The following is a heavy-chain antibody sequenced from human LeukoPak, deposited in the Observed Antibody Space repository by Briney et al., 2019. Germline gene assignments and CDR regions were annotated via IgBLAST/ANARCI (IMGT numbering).Heavy chain of an antibody. J-gene: IGHJ4*02. CDR2: ISSSSSTI. V-gene: IGHV3-48*01. D-gene: IGHD3-22*01. CDR1: GFTFSSYS. CDR3: ARDPGTMIVVVSYFDY. Sequence: GGSLRLSCAASGFTFSSYSMNWVRQAPGKGLEWVSSISSSSSTIYYADSVKGRFTISRDNAKNSLYLQMNSLRAEDTAVYYRARDPGTMIVVVSYFDYWGQGTLVTVSS.